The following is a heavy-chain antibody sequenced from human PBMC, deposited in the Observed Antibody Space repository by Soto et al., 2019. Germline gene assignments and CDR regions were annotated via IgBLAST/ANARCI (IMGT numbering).Heavy chain of an antibody. Sequence: QVQLQESGPGLVKPSETLSLTCTVSGGSISSYYWSWIRQPPGKGLEWIGYIYYSGSTNYNPSLKSRVTISVDTSKNQFSLQLSSVTAADTAVYYCERGSGYDPPCDYWGQGTLVTVSS. CDR1: GGSISSYY. J-gene: IGHJ4*02. D-gene: IGHD5-12*01. CDR2: IYYSGST. CDR3: ERGSGYDPPCDY. V-gene: IGHV4-59*01.